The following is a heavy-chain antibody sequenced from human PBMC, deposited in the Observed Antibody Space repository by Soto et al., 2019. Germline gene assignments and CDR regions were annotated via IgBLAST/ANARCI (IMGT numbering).Heavy chain of an antibody. V-gene: IGHV1-2*04. J-gene: IGHJ6*02. D-gene: IGHD4-17*01. Sequence: VASVKVSCKASGYTFTGYYMHWVRQAPGQGLEWMGWINPNSGGTNYAQKFQGWVTMTRDTSISTAYMELSRLRSDDTAVYYCARDLTTDYYYYGMDVWGQGTTVTVSS. CDR2: INPNSGGT. CDR3: ARDLTTDYYYYGMDV. CDR1: GYTFTGYY.